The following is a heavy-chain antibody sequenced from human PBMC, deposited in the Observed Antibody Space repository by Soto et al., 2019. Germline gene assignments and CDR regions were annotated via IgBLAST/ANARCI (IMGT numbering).Heavy chain of an antibody. Sequence: ASVKVSCKASGYTFTGYYMHWVRQAPGQGLEWMGWINPISGGTNYAQKFQGWVTMTRDTSISTAYMELSRLRSDDTAVYYCAREGDDILTGYYYGMDVWGQGTTVTVSS. V-gene: IGHV1-2*04. J-gene: IGHJ6*02. CDR1: GYTFTGYY. CDR2: INPISGGT. D-gene: IGHD3-9*01. CDR3: AREGDDILTGYYYGMDV.